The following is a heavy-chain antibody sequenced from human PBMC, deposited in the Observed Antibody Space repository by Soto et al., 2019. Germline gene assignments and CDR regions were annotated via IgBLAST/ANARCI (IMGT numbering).Heavy chain of an antibody. Sequence: GGSLRLSCAASGCTFSDYYMSWIRQAPGKGLDWVSYISSSGGYTNYADSVNGRFTVSRDNAKNSLYLQMHSLRAEDTAVYYCARVPYYFTSGTDYGMDVWGQGTTVTVS. J-gene: IGHJ6*02. CDR2: ISSSGGYT. CDR1: GCTFSDYY. CDR3: ARVPYYFTSGTDYGMDV. V-gene: IGHV3-11*06. D-gene: IGHD3-10*01.